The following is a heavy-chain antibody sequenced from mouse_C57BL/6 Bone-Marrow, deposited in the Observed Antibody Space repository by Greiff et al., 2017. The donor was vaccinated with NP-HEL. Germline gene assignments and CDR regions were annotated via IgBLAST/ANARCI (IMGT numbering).Heavy chain of an antibody. CDR3: ARYIPWLPHFDY. V-gene: IGHV7-3*01. D-gene: IGHD2-2*01. Sequence: EVKLVESGGGLVQPGGSLSLSCAASGFTFTDSYMSWVRQPPGKALEWLGFIRNKANGYTTEYSASVKGRFTISRDNSQSILYLQMNALRAEDSATYYCARYIPWLPHFDYWGQGTTLTVSS. CDR1: GFTFTDSY. J-gene: IGHJ2*01. CDR2: IRNKANGYTT.